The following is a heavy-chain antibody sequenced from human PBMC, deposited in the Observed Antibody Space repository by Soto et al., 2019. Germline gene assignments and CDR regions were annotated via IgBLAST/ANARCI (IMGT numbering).Heavy chain of an antibody. J-gene: IGHJ4*02. CDR1: GGSISSYY. D-gene: IGHD5-12*01. Sequence: SETLSLTCTGSGGSISSYYWSWIRQPPGKGLEWIGYIYYSGSTNYNPSLKSRVTISVDTSKNQFSLKLSSVTAADTAVYYCARGLQGYSGYEFDYWGQGTLVTVSS. CDR3: ARGLQGYSGYEFDY. CDR2: IYYSGST. V-gene: IGHV4-59*01.